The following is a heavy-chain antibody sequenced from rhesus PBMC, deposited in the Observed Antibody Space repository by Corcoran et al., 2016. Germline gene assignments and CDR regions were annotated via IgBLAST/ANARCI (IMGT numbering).Heavy chain of an antibody. CDR1: GGSISSGYD. Sequence: QVQLQESGPGVVKPSETLSLTCAVSGGSISSGYDWSWIRQLPGKGLEWIGYIYGSSGSTNYNPSLKNRVTISKDASKNQFSLKLSSVTAADTAVYYCASTSKGGYFDYWGQGVLVTV. CDR3: ASTSKGGYFDY. V-gene: IGHV4-76*01. CDR2: IYGSSGST. J-gene: IGHJ4*01.